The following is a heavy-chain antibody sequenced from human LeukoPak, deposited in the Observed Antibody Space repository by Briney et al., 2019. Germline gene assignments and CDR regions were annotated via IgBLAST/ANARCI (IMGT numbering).Heavy chain of an antibody. CDR1: GYTFTSYY. CDR2: INPSGGST. CDR3: AREEMRKRDFDY. J-gene: IGHJ4*02. Sequence: ASVKVSCKASGYTFTSYYMHWVRQAPGQGLEWMGIINPSGGSTSYAQKFQGRVTITADKSTSTAYMELSSLRSEDTAVYYCAREEMRKRDFDYWGQGTLVTVSS. V-gene: IGHV1-46*01.